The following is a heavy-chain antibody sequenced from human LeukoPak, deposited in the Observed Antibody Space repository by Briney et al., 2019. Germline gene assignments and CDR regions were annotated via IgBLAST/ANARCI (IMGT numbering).Heavy chain of an antibody. D-gene: IGHD1-1*01. J-gene: IGHJ5*02. CDR1: GFTFSSYS. Sequence: PGGSLRLSCAASGFTFSSYSMNWVRQAPGKGLEWVSSISSSSSYIYYADSVKGRFSISRDNSKNTLYLQMNSLTAEDTAVYYCVRGWQQLGSWGRGTLVTVSS. V-gene: IGHV3-21*04. CDR3: VRGWQQLGS. CDR2: ISSSSSYI.